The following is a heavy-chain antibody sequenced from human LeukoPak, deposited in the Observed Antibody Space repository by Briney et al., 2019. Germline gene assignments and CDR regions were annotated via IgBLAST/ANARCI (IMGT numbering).Heavy chain of an antibody. Sequence: ASVTVSFTSSGFTFTDCYMHWVRQAPGQGQERKGWINPNRGGTNYAQKFQGRVTMTSDTSISTAYMDLSRLTSDDTAVYYCARIYCSSASCYYFDYWGQGTRVTVPS. D-gene: IGHD2-2*01. J-gene: IGHJ4*02. CDR2: INPNRGGT. CDR3: ARIYCSSASCYYFDY. CDR1: GFTFTDCY. V-gene: IGHV1-2*02.